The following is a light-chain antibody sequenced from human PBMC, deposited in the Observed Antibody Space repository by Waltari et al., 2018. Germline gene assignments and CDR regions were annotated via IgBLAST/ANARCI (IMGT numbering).Light chain of an antibody. CDR1: DSAIGAYNY. CDR3: SSYTRRNTVF. V-gene: IGLV2-14*03. J-gene: IGLJ2*01. Sequence: QSALAQPASVSGSPGQSITISCTGTDSAIGAYNYVSWYQQHPGIAPKLLLYDVSDRPSGVSDRFSGSKSGKTASLTISGLQPEDAADYYCSSYTRRNTVFFGGGTKLTVV. CDR2: DVS.